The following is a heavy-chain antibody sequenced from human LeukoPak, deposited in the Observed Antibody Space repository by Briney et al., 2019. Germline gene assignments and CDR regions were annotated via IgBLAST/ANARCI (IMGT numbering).Heavy chain of an antibody. V-gene: IGHV3-21*01. CDR1: GFTFSSYS. D-gene: IGHD5-12*01. J-gene: IGHJ4*02. Sequence: GGSLRLSCAASGFTFSSYSMNWVRQAPGKGLEWVSSISSSSYIYYADSVKGRFTISRDNAKNSLYLQMNSLRAEDTAVYYCAREDSGYDCIDYWGQGTLVTVSS. CDR2: ISSSSYI. CDR3: AREDSGYDCIDY.